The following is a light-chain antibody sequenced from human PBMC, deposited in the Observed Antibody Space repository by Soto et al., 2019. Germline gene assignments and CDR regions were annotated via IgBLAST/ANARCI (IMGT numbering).Light chain of an antibody. J-gene: IGLJ2*01. CDR3: SSYTSTNTLV. CDR1: RSDVGGYNF. CDR2: DVT. Sequence: QSALTQPASVSGSPGQSITISCTGTRSDVGGYNFVSRYQQHPGKVPKLLIYDVTHRPSGVSNRFSASKSANTASLTISGLQAADEADYYCSSYTSTNTLVFGGGTKLTVL. V-gene: IGLV2-14*01.